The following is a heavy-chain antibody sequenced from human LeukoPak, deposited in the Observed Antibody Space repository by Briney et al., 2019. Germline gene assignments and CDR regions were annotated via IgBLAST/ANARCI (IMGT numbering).Heavy chain of an antibody. CDR3: ARHPLNYYDSSGYAGYFDL. CDR2: IYPGDSDT. Sequence: GESLKISCKGSGYSLTSYWIGWVRQMPGKGLEWMGIIYPGDSDTRYSPSFQGQVTISADKSISTAYLQWSSLKASDTAMYYCARHPLNYYDSSGYAGYFDLWGRGTLVTVSS. D-gene: IGHD3-22*01. J-gene: IGHJ2*01. V-gene: IGHV5-51*01. CDR1: GYSLTSYW.